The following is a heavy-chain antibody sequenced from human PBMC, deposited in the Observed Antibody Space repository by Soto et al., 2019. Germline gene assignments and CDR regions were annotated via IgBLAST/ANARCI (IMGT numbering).Heavy chain of an antibody. D-gene: IGHD6-19*01. CDR2: INPSRGLT. V-gene: IGHV1-46*01. Sequence: QVQLVQSGAEVKPPGASVNVSCKASGYIFTNYYIHWVRQTPRQVPEWIGVINPSRGLTTYSQSFQCGVSMTRDTSTTTVYMELSRLRSEDTATYYCARDGVPIAGRSGYFDYWGPGTEVPVSS. CDR1: GYIFTNYY. CDR3: ARDGVPIAGRSGYFDY. J-gene: IGHJ4*02.